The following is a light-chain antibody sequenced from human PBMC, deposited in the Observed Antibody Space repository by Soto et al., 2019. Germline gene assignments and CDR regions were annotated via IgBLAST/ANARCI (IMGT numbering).Light chain of an antibody. CDR1: RYIGDR. Sequence: DIQMTQSPSSVSASVVDRVTITCLASRYIGDRLAWFRHKPGKAPQLLIQTASTLVRETPSRFSGSGSGTEFTLTISSLQPDDFATYYCQKYNSYSRTFGQGTKVDIK. V-gene: IGKV1-5*03. CDR3: QKYNSYSRT. J-gene: IGKJ1*01. CDR2: TAS.